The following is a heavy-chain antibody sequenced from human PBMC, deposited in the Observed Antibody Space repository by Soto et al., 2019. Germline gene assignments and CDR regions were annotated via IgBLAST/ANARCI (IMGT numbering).Heavy chain of an antibody. D-gene: IGHD6-13*01. CDR3: ARASATIAAAAIFDY. Sequence: PSETLSLTCAFSGGSISSSKWWSWVREPPGKGLEWIGEIYQSGSTNYNPSLESRVRMSVDKSRNQFSLKLTSVSAADTAVYYCARASATIAAAAIFDYWGQGTLVTVSS. V-gene: IGHV4-4*02. CDR2: IYQSGST. CDR1: GGSISSSKW. J-gene: IGHJ4*02.